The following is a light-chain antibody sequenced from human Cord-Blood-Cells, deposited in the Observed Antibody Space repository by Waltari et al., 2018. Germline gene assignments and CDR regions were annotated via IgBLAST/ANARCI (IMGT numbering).Light chain of an antibody. J-gene: IGKJ3*01. Sequence: EIVLTQSPGTLSLSAGERATLSCRASQRVSRSYLAWYQQKPGQSPKLLIYGASSRATGIPDMFSGSGSGTDFTLTISRLEPEDFAVYYCQQYGSSLYTFGPGTKVDIK. CDR2: GAS. CDR1: QRVSRSY. V-gene: IGKV3-20*01. CDR3: QQYGSSLYT.